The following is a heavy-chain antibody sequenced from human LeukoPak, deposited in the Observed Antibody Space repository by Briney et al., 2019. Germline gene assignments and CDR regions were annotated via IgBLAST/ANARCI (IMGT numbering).Heavy chain of an antibody. V-gene: IGHV3-30*02. Sequence: GGSLRLSCAASGFTVSSDGMHWVRQAPGKGLEWVAFIRYDGSNKYYADSVKGRFTISRDNAKKTLYLQMNSLRSEDTAVYYCARHSGGYDRRGFDPWGQGTLVTVSS. CDR3: ARHSGGYDRRGFDP. CDR2: IRYDGSNK. CDR1: GFTVSSDG. D-gene: IGHD5-12*01. J-gene: IGHJ5*02.